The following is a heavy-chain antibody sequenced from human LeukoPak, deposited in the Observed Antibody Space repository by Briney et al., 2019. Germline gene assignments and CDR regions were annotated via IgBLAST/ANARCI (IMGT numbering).Heavy chain of an antibody. CDR3: AKGSDGLILTGWNYYYYYMDV. D-gene: IGHD3-9*01. V-gene: IGHV3-23*01. CDR1: GFTFSSYA. CDR2: ISGSGGST. J-gene: IGHJ6*03. Sequence: PGGSLRLSCAASGFTFSSYAMSWVRQAPGKGLEWVSAISGSGGSTYYADSVKGRFTISRDNSKNTLYLQMNSLRAEDTAVYYCAKGSDGLILTGWNYYYYYMDVWGKGTTVTVSS.